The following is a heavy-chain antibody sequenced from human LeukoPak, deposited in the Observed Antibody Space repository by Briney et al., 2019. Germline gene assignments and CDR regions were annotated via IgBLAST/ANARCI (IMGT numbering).Heavy chain of an antibody. CDR3: ARGVVVVVAATPMEDAFDI. J-gene: IGHJ3*02. Sequence: SETLSLTCAVYGGSFSGYYWSWIRQPPGKRLEWIGEINHSGSTNYNPSLKSRVTISVDTSKNQFSLKLSSVTAADTAVYYCARGVVVVVAATPMEDAFDIWGQGTMVTVSS. CDR2: INHSGST. V-gene: IGHV4-34*01. CDR1: GGSFSGYY. D-gene: IGHD2-15*01.